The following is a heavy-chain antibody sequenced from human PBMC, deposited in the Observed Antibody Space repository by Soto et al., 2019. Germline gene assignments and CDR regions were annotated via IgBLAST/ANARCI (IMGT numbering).Heavy chain of an antibody. CDR3: ARVLGVGATARLWPHYYYCGMDV. V-gene: IGHV4-59*01. J-gene: IGHJ6*02. Sequence: SETLSLTCTVSGGSISSYYWSWIRQPPGKGLEWIGYIYYSGSTNYNPSLKSRVTISVDTSKNQFSLKLSSVTAADTAVYYCARVLGVGATARLWPHYYYCGMDVWGQGTTVTSP. CDR1: GGSISSYY. D-gene: IGHD1-26*01. CDR2: IYYSGST.